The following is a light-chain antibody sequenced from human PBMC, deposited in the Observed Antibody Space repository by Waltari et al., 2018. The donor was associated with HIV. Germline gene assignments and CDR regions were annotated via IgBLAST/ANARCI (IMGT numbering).Light chain of an antibody. V-gene: IGKV3-20*01. CDR1: QGVSSTY. Sequence: SLSPGERATLSCRTSQGVSSTYLAWYQQKPGQAPRLLIYDTSSRAPGIPDRFSGSGSVTDFTLTISRLEPEDFAVYYCQQYGSSVGTFGPGTKVDIK. CDR3: QQYGSSVGT. CDR2: DTS. J-gene: IGKJ3*01.